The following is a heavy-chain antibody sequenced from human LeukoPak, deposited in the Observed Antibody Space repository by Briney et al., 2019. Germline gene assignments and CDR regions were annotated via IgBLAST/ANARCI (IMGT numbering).Heavy chain of an antibody. Sequence: GGSLRLSCAASGFTFSDYYMSWIRQAPGKGQEWVSYISSSGSTIYYADSVKGRFTISRDNAKNSLYLQMNSLRAEDTAVYYCARAYGSGSGNYYYYYGMDVWGQGTTVTVSS. D-gene: IGHD3-10*01. CDR2: ISSSGSTI. J-gene: IGHJ6*02. CDR3: ARAYGSGSGNYYYYYGMDV. CDR1: GFTFSDYY. V-gene: IGHV3-11*01.